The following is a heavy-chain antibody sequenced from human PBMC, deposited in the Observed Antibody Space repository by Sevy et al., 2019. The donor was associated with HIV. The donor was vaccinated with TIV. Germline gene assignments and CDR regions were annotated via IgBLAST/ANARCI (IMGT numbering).Heavy chain of an antibody. CDR2: IYYSGST. CDR3: ARLLRYNPCFDY. V-gene: IGHV4-59*11. D-gene: IGHD1-1*01. Sequence: SETLSLTCTVSDGSISSHYWSWIRQPPGMGLQWIGYIYYSGSTNYNPSLKSRVTMSLVTSKNQFSLKLSSVTAADTAVYYCARLLRYNPCFDYWGQGALVTVSS. J-gene: IGHJ4*02. CDR1: DGSISSHY.